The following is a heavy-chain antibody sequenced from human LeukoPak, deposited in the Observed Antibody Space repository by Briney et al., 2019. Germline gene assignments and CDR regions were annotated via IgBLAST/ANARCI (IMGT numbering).Heavy chain of an antibody. J-gene: IGHJ4*02. CDR3: ARGEYSSSWYFVLH. V-gene: IGHV4-59*01. D-gene: IGHD6-13*01. Sequence: SETLSLTCTVSGSSISSYYWGWIRQPPGKGLEWIGYYHYSGSTNYNPSLKSRVTISVDTSKNHFSLKLTSVTAADTAVYYCARGEYSSSWYFVLHWGQGTLVTVSS. CDR1: GSSISSYY. CDR2: YHYSGST.